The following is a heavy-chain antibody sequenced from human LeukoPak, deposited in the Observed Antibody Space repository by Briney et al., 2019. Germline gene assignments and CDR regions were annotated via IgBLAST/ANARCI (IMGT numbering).Heavy chain of an antibody. CDR1: GYTFTGYY. J-gene: IGHJ4*02. Sequence: GSVKVSCKASGYTFTGYYMHWVRQAPGQGLEWMGWINPNSGGTNYAQKFQGWVTMTRDTSISTAYMELSRLRSDDTAVYYCARGDYYDRPYDYWGQGTLVTVSS. CDR3: ARGDYYDRPYDY. D-gene: IGHD3-22*01. V-gene: IGHV1-2*04. CDR2: INPNSGGT.